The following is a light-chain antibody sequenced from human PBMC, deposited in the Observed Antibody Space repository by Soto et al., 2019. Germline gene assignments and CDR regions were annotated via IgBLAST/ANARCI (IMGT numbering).Light chain of an antibody. Sequence: QSALTQPASVSGSPGQSITISCTGTSSDVGGYNYVSWYQQHPDKAPKLMIYEVSNRPSGVSNRFSGSKSGNTASLTISGLQAEDEADYYCNSYTGSSTLVFGTGTKLTVL. V-gene: IGLV2-14*01. CDR3: NSYTGSSTLV. CDR1: SSDVGGYNY. J-gene: IGLJ1*01. CDR2: EVS.